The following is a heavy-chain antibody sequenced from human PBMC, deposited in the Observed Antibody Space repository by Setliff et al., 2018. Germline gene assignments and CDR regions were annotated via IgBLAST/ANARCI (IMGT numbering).Heavy chain of an antibody. V-gene: IGHV1-18*01. Sequence: ASVKVSCTASGYSFSDYGISWVRQAPGQGLEWMGWISAYNGNTKYAQKLQGRVTMATDISTSTAYMELRSLRSDDTAVYYCARGGYSYGYDHGFDIWGQGTMVTVSS. D-gene: IGHD5-18*01. J-gene: IGHJ3*02. CDR1: GYSFSDYG. CDR2: ISAYNGNT. CDR3: ARGGYSYGYDHGFDI.